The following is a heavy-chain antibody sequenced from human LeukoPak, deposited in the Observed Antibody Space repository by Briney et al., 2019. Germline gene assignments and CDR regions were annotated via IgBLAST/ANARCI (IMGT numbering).Heavy chain of an antibody. CDR1: GFSFSSYW. Sequence: GGSLRLSCAASGFSFSSYWMTWVRQAPGKGLEWVANIKQDGSEKYYVDSVMGRFTISRDNAKNSLYLQMNSLRAEDTAVYYCARMSTSSWYVCDHWGQGTLVTVSS. CDR2: IKQDGSEK. CDR3: ARMSTSSWYVCDH. V-gene: IGHV3-7*01. D-gene: IGHD6-13*01. J-gene: IGHJ4*02.